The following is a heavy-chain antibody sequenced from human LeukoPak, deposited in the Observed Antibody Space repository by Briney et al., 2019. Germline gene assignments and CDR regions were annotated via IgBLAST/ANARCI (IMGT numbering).Heavy chain of an antibody. V-gene: IGHV3-48*03. Sequence: PGGPLRLSCATSGFTFSSFEMNWVRQAPGKGLEWVSYISNTGSTIFYADSVKGRFTISRDNAKNSLYLQMNSLRAEDTGVYYCARDPRVGAINFDYWGQGTLVTVSS. CDR1: GFTFSSFE. CDR3: ARDPRVGAINFDY. CDR2: ISNTGSTI. J-gene: IGHJ4*02. D-gene: IGHD1-26*01.